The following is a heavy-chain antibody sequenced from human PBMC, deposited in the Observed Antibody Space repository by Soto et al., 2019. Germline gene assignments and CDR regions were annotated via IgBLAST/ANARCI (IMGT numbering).Heavy chain of an antibody. CDR1: GFTFSNAW. D-gene: IGHD3-3*01. CDR2: IKSKTDGGTT. V-gene: IGHV3-15*07. CDR3: TTAITIFGVVIRPRYYYGMDV. Sequence: GSLRLSCAASGFTFSNAWMNWVRQAPGKGLEWVGRIKSKTDGGTTDYAAPVKGRFTISRDDSKNTLYLQMNSLKTEDTAVYYCTTAITIFGVVIRPRYYYGMDVWGQGTTVTVS. J-gene: IGHJ6*02.